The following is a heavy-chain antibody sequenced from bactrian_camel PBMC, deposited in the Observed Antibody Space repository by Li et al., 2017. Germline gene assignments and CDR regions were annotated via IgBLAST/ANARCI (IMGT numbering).Heavy chain of an antibody. D-gene: IGHD3*01. Sequence: DVQLVESGGGLVQPGGSLRLSCAASGFTFNNYHMSWVRQAPGKGLEWVSGITPQSSSTYYSDSVKGRFSISRDNAENTLYLQMNSLKTEDTAMYYCAAGGTCRIGDCQRRGQGTQVTVS. CDR1: GFTFNNYH. J-gene: IGHJ4*01. CDR3: AAGGTCRIGDCQR. CDR2: ITPQSSST. V-gene: IGHV3S40*01.